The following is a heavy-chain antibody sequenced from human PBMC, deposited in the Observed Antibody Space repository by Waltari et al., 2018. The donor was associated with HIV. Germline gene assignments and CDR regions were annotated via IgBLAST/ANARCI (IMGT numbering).Heavy chain of an antibody. J-gene: IGHJ6*02. Sequence: QVTLRESGPALVKPTQTLTLTCTFSGFSLSTSGMCVSWIRQPPGKALEWLARIDWDDDKYYSTSLKTRLTISKDTSKNQVVLTMTNMDPVDTATYYCARNRVAAARHDYYYGMDVWGQGTTVTVSS. CDR2: IDWDDDK. CDR3: ARNRVAAARHDYYYGMDV. D-gene: IGHD6-6*01. V-gene: IGHV2-70*13. CDR1: GFSLSTSGMC.